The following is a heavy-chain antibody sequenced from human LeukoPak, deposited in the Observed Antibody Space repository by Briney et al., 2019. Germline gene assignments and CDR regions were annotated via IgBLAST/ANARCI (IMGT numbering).Heavy chain of an antibody. D-gene: IGHD3-16*01. CDR1: GGSISSYY. CDR2: IYYSGST. J-gene: IGHJ4*02. Sequence: SETLSLTCTVSGGSISSYYWSWIRQPPGKELEWTGYIYYSGSTNYNPSLKSRVTISVDTSKNQFSLKLSSVTAADTAVYYCARDATLGYWGQGTLVTVSS. V-gene: IGHV4-59*01. CDR3: ARDATLGY.